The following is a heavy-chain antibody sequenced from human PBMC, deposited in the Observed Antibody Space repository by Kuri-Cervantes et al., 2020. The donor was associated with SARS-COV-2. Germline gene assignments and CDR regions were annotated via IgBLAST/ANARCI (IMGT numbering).Heavy chain of an antibody. V-gene: IGHV1-69*05. CDR3: ARGGVGATQDCSFDY. D-gene: IGHD1-26*01. J-gene: IGHJ4*02. CDR2: IIPIFGTA. CDR1: GCTFSSYA. Sequence: SVKVSCKASGCTFSSYAISWVRQAPGKGLEWMGGIIPIFGTANYAQKFQGRVTITTDESTSTAYMELSSLRSEDTAVYYCARGGVGATQDCSFDYWGQGTLVTVSS.